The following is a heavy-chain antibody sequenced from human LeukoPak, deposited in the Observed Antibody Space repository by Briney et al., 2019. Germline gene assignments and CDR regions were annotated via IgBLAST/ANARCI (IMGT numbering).Heavy chain of an antibody. CDR3: ARGPDIVVVPAAMGGDY. Sequence: GGSLRLSCAASGFTFSSYSMNWVRQAPGKGLEWVSSISSSSSYIYYADSVKGRSTISRDNAKNSLYLQMNSLRAEDTAVYYCARGPDIVVVPAAMGGDYWGQGTLVTVSS. CDR2: ISSSSSYI. D-gene: IGHD2-2*01. V-gene: IGHV3-21*01. CDR1: GFTFSSYS. J-gene: IGHJ4*02.